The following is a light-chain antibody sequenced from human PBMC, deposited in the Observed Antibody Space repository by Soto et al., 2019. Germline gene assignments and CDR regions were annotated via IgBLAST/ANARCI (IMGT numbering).Light chain of an antibody. CDR2: ATS. CDR1: RNVSIY. Sequence: IEVTQSPSSLAASVGDRLTLTCRASRNVSIYLNWYQHKPGKGPTLLIHATSNLQIGVPSRFSGSGSGTEFTLTISSLQPDDFATYYCQQYNSYSFGQGTKVDIK. CDR3: QQYNSYS. V-gene: IGKV1-39*01. J-gene: IGKJ1*01.